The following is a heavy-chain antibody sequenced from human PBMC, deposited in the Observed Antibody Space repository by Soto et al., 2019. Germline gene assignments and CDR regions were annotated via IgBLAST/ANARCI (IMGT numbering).Heavy chain of an antibody. Sequence: GGSLRLSCSASGFTFSSYAMHWVRQAPGKGLEYVSAISSNGGSTYYADSVKGRFTISRDNSKNTLYLQMSSLRAEDTAVYYCVKSEGMWLGYDFWSGYSDYWGQGTLVTVSS. CDR1: GFTFSSYA. D-gene: IGHD3-3*01. J-gene: IGHJ4*02. CDR2: ISSNGGST. CDR3: VKSEGMWLGYDFWSGYSDY. V-gene: IGHV3-64D*08.